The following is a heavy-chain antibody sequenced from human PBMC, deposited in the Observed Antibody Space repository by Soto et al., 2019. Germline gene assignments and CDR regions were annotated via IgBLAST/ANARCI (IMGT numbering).Heavy chain of an antibody. Sequence: LRLSCAASGFTLSSYVMNWVRQAPGKGLEWVSSISSGSAYIYYADSVKGRLAISRDNAKNSLHLQMNSLRAEDTAVYYCARDMRSRSRPNALDIWGQGTMVTVSS. V-gene: IGHV3-21*01. D-gene: IGHD6-13*01. CDR1: GFTLSSYV. J-gene: IGHJ3*02. CDR2: ISSGSAYI. CDR3: ARDMRSRSRPNALDI.